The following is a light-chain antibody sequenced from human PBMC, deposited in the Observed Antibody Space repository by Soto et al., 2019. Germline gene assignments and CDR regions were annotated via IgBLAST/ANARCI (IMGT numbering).Light chain of an antibody. Sequence: EIVVTQFPGTLSLSPGERATLSCRASQSVSSNYLAWYQQKPGQAPRLLIYSASSRATGIPDRFSGSGSGTDFTLTISRLEPEDFAVYYCQQYGSSPITLGQGTRLEIK. J-gene: IGKJ5*01. V-gene: IGKV3-20*01. CDR3: QQYGSSPIT. CDR2: SAS. CDR1: QSVSSNY.